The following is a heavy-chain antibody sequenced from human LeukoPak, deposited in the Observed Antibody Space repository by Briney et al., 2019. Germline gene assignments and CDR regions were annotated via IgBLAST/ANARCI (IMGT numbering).Heavy chain of an antibody. V-gene: IGHV3-23*01. Sequence: PGGSLRLSCAASGFTVSSNYMSWVRQAPGKGLEWVSAISGSGGSTYYADSVKGRFTISRDNSKNTLYLQMNSLRAEDTAVYYCAKDKAQGIPGGNWFDPWGQGTLVTVSS. D-gene: IGHD3-16*01. CDR1: GFTVSSNY. CDR3: AKDKAQGIPGGNWFDP. CDR2: ISGSGGST. J-gene: IGHJ5*02.